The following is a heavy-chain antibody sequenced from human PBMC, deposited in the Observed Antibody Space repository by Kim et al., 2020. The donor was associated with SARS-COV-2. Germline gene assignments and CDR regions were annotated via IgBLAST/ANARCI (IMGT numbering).Heavy chain of an antibody. CDR1: GFTFSSYG. V-gene: IGHV3-30*18. J-gene: IGHJ4*01. CDR2: ISYDGSNK. D-gene: IGHD3-10*01. Sequence: GGSLRLSCAASGFTFSSYGMHWVRQAPGKGLEWVAVISYDGSNKYYADSVKGRFTISRDNSKNTLYLQMNSLGAEDTAWYYGAKELGRVGEVASYYWG. CDR3: AKELGRVGEVASYY.